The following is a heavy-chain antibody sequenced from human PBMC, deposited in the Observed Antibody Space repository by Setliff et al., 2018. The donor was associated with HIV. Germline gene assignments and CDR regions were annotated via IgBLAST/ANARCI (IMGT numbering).Heavy chain of an antibody. CDR2: MDYSGAT. V-gene: IGHV4-39*01. CDR1: GGSISSSDHR. D-gene: IGHD5-12*01. J-gene: IGHJ5*02. CDR3: ARRRSGYDPIDP. Sequence: KTSETLSLTCSVSGGSISSSDHRWDWIRQPPEKGLEWIGGMDYSGATNYNPSLKSRVTMSVDTSKNQVSLRLSSVTASDTAIYYCARRRSGYDPIDPWGQGTLVTVSS.